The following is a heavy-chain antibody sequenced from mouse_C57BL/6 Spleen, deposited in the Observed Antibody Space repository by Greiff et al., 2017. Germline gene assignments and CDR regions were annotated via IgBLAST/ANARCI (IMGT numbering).Heavy chain of an antibody. CDR1: GYAFSSSW. CDR3: ARKGDYGSSYGGYAMDY. Sequence: VKLQESGPELVKPGASVKISCKASGYAFSSSWMNWVKQRPGKGPEWIGRIYPGDGDTNYNGKFKGKATLTADKSSSTAYMQLSSLTSEDSAVYFCARKGDYGSSYGGYAMDYWGQGTSVTVSS. J-gene: IGHJ4*01. D-gene: IGHD1-1*01. CDR2: IYPGDGDT. V-gene: IGHV1-82*01.